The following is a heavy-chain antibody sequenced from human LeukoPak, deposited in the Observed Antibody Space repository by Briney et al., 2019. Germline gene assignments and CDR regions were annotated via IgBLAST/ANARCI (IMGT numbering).Heavy chain of an antibody. V-gene: IGHV3-23*01. CDR1: GFTFSRHG. CDR3: AELGITMIGGV. Sequence: GGSLRLSCAASGFTFSRHGMNWVRQAPGKGLEWVSGISGGGDITYYEESVKGRFAISRDNSKNTLYLQMNSLRAEDTAVYYCAELGITMIGGVWGKGTTVTISS. CDR2: ISGGGDIT. J-gene: IGHJ6*04. D-gene: IGHD3-10*02.